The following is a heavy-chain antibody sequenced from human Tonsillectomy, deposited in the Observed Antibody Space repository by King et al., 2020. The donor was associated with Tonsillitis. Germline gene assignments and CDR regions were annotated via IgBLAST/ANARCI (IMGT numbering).Heavy chain of an antibody. CDR3: ARVISGSYRFYFDY. CDR1: GYTFTSYG. Sequence: VQLVESGAEVKKPGASMKVSCQASGYTFTSYGITWVRQAPGQGPEWMGWIRVYTGNTDYAQKLQGRVTMTADTSTSTAYMELRSLTSDDTAVYYCARVISGSYRFYFDYWGQGTLVTVSS. V-gene: IGHV1-18*04. D-gene: IGHD1-26*01. CDR2: IRVYTGNT. J-gene: IGHJ4*02.